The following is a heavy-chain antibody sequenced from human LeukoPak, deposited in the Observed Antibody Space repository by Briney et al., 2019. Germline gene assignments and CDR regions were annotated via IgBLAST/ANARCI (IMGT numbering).Heavy chain of an antibody. CDR2: LSGSGLST. CDR3: AKEPPIAVAGPDAFDI. CDR1: GFTFSSYA. D-gene: IGHD6-19*01. Sequence: GGSLRLSCAASGFTFSSYAMSWVRQAPGKGLQWVSALSGSGLSTYYADSVKGRFTISRDNSKNTLYLQMNSLRAEDTAVYYCAKEPPIAVAGPDAFDIWGQGTMVTVSS. J-gene: IGHJ3*02. V-gene: IGHV3-23*01.